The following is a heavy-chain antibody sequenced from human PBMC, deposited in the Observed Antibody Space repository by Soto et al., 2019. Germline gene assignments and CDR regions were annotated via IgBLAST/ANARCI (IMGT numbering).Heavy chain of an antibody. J-gene: IGHJ4*02. V-gene: IGHV4-61*01. D-gene: IGHD1-26*01. CDR3: VREDMSGTYYFDA. CDR2: KYYSGIS. CDR1: RGSVSSQTHF. Sequence: SETLSLTCTVTRGSVSSQTHFWTWIRQPPGKGLEWIGYKYYSGISNYNPSLQSRVTISVDTSKNQFSLRLTSVTAADTAVYFCVREDMSGTYYFDAWGQGALVT.